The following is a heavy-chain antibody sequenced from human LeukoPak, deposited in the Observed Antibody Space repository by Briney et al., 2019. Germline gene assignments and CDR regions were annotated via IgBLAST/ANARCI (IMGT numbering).Heavy chain of an antibody. J-gene: IGHJ6*03. V-gene: IGHV4-38-2*02. Sequence: SETLSLTCTVSGYSISSGYYWGWIRQPPGKGLEWIGSIYDSGSTYYNPSLKSRVTISVDTSKNQFSLKLTSVTAADTALYYCARVVASTNMDVWGKGTTVTVSS. CDR3: ARVVASTNMDV. D-gene: IGHD3-3*02. CDR2: IYDSGST. CDR1: GYSISSGYY.